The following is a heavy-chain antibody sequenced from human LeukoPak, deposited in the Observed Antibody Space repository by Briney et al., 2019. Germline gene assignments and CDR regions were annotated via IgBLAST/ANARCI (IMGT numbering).Heavy chain of an antibody. CDR2: IYYSGST. CDR1: GGSISSSSYY. Sequence: SETLSLTCTVSGGSISSSSYYWGWIRQPPGKGLEWIGSIYYSGSTYYNPSLKSRVTISVDTSKNQFSLKLSSVTAADTAVYYCARLYYDSSGNWFDPWGRGTLVTVSS. V-gene: IGHV4-39*01. D-gene: IGHD3-22*01. J-gene: IGHJ5*02. CDR3: ARLYYDSSGNWFDP.